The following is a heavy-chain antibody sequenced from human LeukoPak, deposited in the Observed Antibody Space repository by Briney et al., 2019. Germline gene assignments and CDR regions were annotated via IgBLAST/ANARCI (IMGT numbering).Heavy chain of an antibody. CDR2: ISYDGSNK. CDR1: GFTFSSYA. J-gene: IGHJ6*02. V-gene: IGHV3-30*04. CDR3: ARDHFGELSPYYYGMDV. D-gene: IGHD3-10*01. Sequence: GGSLRLSCAASGFTFSSYAMHWVRQAPGKGLVWVAVISYDGSNKYYADSVKGRLTISRDNSRNTLYLQMNSLRAEDTAVYYCARDHFGELSPYYYGMDVWGQGTTVTVSS.